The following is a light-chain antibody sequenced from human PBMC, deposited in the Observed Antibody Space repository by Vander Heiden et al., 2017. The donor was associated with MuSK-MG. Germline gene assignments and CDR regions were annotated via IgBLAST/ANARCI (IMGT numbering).Light chain of an antibody. J-gene: IGKJ1*01. V-gene: IGKV4-1*01. CDR1: QSPLSFKSNRHY. CDR2: WAS. CDR3: QQYYSVPWT. Sequence: IAVTQSPDSLSLSLGETATITCKASQSPLSFKSNRHYFAWYQQKSGQPPRLLIYWASTRESGVPDRFSGSGSGTDFTLTINSLQAEDAAVYFCQQYYSVPWTFGQGTRVEIK.